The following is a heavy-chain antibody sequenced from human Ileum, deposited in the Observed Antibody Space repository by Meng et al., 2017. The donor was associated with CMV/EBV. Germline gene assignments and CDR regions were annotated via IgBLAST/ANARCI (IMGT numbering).Heavy chain of an antibody. J-gene: IGHJ4*02. D-gene: IGHD3-3*01. CDR2: ISSSSSYI. CDR1: GFTFSSYS. V-gene: IGHV3-21*01. Sequence: GGSLRLSCAASGFTFSSYSMNWVRQAPGKGLEWVSSISSSSSYIYYADSVKGRFTISRDNAKNSLYLQMNSLRAEDTAVYYCARGVVSADYDFWSGGWGQGTLVTDSS. CDR3: ARGVVSADYDFWSGG.